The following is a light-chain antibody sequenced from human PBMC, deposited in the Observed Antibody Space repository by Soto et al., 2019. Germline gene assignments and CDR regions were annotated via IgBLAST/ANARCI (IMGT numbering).Light chain of an antibody. V-gene: IGLV1-44*01. CDR3: AAWDDSLNGPFV. CDR1: SSNIGSNT. CDR2: SNN. Sequence: SVLTQPPSASGTLGQRVTISCSGSSSNIGSNTVNWYQQLPGTAPKLLIYSNNQRPSGVPDRFSGSKSGTSASLAISGLQSEDEADYYCAAWDDSLNGPFVFGTGTKVTVL. J-gene: IGLJ1*01.